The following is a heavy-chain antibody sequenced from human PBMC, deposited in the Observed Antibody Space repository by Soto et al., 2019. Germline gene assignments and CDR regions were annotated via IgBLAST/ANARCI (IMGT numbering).Heavy chain of an antibody. Sequence: SETLSLTCTVSGGSISSYYWSWIRQPAGKGLEWIGRIYTSGSTNYNPSLKSRVTMSVDNSKNTLYLQMNSLRAEDTAVYYCARDLYWGQGTLVTVSS. CDR3: ARDLY. CDR1: GGSISSYY. CDR2: IYTSGST. V-gene: IGHV4-4*07. J-gene: IGHJ4*02.